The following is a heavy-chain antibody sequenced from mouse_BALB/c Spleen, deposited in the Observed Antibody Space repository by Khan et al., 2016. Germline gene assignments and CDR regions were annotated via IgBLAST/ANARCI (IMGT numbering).Heavy chain of an antibody. D-gene: IGHD4-1*01. V-gene: IGHV2-2*02. J-gene: IGHJ4*01. CDR3: DRNEGPITGTGYAMDY. CDR1: GFSLPTHG. CDR2: IWRGGST. Sequence: QVQLKQSGPGLVQPSQSLSITCTVPGFSLPTHGVPWVRQSPGKGLEWLGVIWRGGSTDYNAAFISRLSIRKDKSKSQAFFKMNSLQANDQAIYXGDRNEGPITGTGYAMDYWGQGTSGTGSS.